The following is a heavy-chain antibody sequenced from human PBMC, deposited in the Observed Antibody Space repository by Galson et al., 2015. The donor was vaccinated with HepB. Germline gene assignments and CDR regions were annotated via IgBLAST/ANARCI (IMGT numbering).Heavy chain of an antibody. Sequence: SLRLSCAASGFTFSDYYMRWIRQVPGKGLEWVSHISPSGSTTYYADSVKGRFTISRDNAKNSLFLQMNNLRAEDMAVYYCARSPYGGAEYLQDWGQGTLVTVSS. J-gene: IGHJ1*01. CDR2: ISPSGSTT. D-gene: IGHD4-17*01. V-gene: IGHV3-11*01. CDR3: ARSPYGGAEYLQD. CDR1: GFTFSDYY.